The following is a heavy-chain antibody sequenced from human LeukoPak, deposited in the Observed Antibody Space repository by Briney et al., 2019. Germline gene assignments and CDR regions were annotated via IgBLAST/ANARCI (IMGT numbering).Heavy chain of an antibody. Sequence: AGGSLRLSCAASGVTFSSYAMSWVRQAPGKGLGWVSAISGSGGSTYYADSVKGGFTISRDNSKNTLYLQMNSLRAEDTAVYYCAKSLYSSGWPNYFDYWGQGTLVTVSS. V-gene: IGHV3-23*01. J-gene: IGHJ4*02. D-gene: IGHD6-19*01. CDR1: GVTFSSYA. CDR3: AKSLYSSGWPNYFDY. CDR2: ISGSGGST.